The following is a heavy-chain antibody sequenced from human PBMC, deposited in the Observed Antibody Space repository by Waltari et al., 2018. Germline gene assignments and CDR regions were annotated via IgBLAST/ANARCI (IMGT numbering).Heavy chain of an antibody. J-gene: IGHJ4*02. CDR1: GFTSGFTFSEYW. Sequence: DVQLVESGGGLVQPGGSLRLSCAASGFTSGFTFSEYWMSWVLQAPGKGLALVANIKQDGAEKYYVDSAKGRFISSRDNAKNSLFLQMNNLRAEDTAVYYCARLNCGATTCYVDSWGQGTLVTVSS. CDR2: IKQDGAEK. V-gene: IGHV3-7*01. CDR3: ARLNCGATTCYVDS. D-gene: IGHD2-21*01.